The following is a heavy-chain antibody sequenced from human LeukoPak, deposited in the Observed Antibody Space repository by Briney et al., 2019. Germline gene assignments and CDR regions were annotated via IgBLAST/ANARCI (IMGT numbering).Heavy chain of an antibody. V-gene: IGHV3-30*03. CDR1: GFTFSSYG. CDR2: ISYDGSNK. D-gene: IGHD5-18*01. J-gene: IGHJ4*02. Sequence: TGGSLRLSCAASGFTFSSYGMHWVRQAPGKGLEWVAVISYDGSNKYYADSVKGRFTISRDNSKNTLYLQMNSLRAEDTAVYYCARGGYTYGAPFDYWGQGTLVTVSS. CDR3: ARGGYTYGAPFDY.